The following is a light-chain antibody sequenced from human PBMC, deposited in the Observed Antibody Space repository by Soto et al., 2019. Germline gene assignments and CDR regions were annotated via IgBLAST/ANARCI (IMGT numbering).Light chain of an antibody. CDR2: VDSDGSH. J-gene: IGLJ1*01. CDR1: SAHSSYV. CDR3: QTWGTDIQV. Sequence: QPVLTQSPSASASLGASVKLTCTLSSAHSSYVIAWHQQQPEKGPRYLMKVDSDGSHSKGDGIPDRFSGSSSGAERYLIISSLQSEDEADYYCQTWGTDIQVFGAGTKLTVL. V-gene: IGLV4-69*01.